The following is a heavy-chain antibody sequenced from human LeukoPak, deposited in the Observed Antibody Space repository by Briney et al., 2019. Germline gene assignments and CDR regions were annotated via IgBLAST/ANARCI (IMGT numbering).Heavy chain of an antibody. D-gene: IGHD3-10*01. CDR2: IKHDGSEK. CDR1: GFTFSSYW. J-gene: IGHJ6*02. CDR3: ARHLYYYGSGSYYYYYGMDV. V-gene: IGHV3-7*03. Sequence: GGSLRLSCAASGFTFSSYWMSWVRQAPGKGLEWVANIKHDGSEKYYVDSVKGRFTISRDNAKNSLYLQMNSLRAEDTAVYYCARHLYYYGSGSYYYYYGMDVWGQGTTVTVSS.